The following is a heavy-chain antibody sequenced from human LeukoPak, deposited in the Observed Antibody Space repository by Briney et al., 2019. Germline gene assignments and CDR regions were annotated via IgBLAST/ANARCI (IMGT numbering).Heavy chain of an antibody. D-gene: IGHD4-11*01. Sequence: GGSLRLSCAASGFIFSHYGMHWVRQAPGKGLEWVAVIWSDGSNRFYADSVKGRFTISRDNSQNTVFLQMNSLRAEDTAMYYCARDAQRGFDYSNSLEYWGHGTLVTGSS. J-gene: IGHJ4*01. CDR2: IWSDGSNR. CDR3: ARDAQRGFDYSNSLEY. V-gene: IGHV3-33*01. CDR1: GFIFSHYG.